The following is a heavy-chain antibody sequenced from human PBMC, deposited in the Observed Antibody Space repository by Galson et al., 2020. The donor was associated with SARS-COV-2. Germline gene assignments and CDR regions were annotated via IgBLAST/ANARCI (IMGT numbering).Heavy chain of an antibody. J-gene: IGHJ6*03. V-gene: IGHV4-61*02. CDR3: ARGGYCTTSSCLYGRDYCYMDV. CDR1: GGSVSRGSFY. D-gene: IGHD2-2*01. Sequence: SETLSLTCTVSGGSVSRGSFYWSWIRQSAGKGLEWIGRVFTSGSTDYNPSLKSRVTMSLDTSKNQLSLELSSVTAADTAIYHCARGGYCTTSSCLYGRDYCYMDVWGKGTTVTVSS. CDR2: VFTSGST.